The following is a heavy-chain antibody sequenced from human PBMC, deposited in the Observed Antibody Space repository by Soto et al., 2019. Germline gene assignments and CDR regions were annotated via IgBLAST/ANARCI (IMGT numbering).Heavy chain of an antibody. CDR1: GYTFTSYD. D-gene: IGHD2-2*01. J-gene: IGHJ6*03. V-gene: IGHV1-8*01. CDR3: ARAGHCSSTSCYYYMDV. Sequence: QVQLVQSGAEVKKPGASVKVSCQASGYTFTSYDINWVRQATGQGLEWMGWMNPNSGNTGYAQKFQGRVTMTRNTSISTAYMELSSLRSEDTAVYYCARAGHCSSTSCYYYMDVWGKGTTVTVSS. CDR2: MNPNSGNT.